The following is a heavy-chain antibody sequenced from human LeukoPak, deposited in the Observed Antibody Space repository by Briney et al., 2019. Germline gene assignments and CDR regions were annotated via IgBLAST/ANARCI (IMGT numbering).Heavy chain of an antibody. CDR1: GYTVTGYH. V-gene: IGHV1-2*02. CDR2: INPNSGGT. Sequence: ASVKVSCKASGYTVTGYHMHWVRQAPGQGLEWMGWINPNSGGTNYARKFQGRVTMTRDTSINTAYMELSRLRSDDTAVYYCARGRVTTVTYNYYYYYMDVWGKGTTVTISS. D-gene: IGHD4-17*01. CDR3: ARGRVTTVTYNYYYYYMDV. J-gene: IGHJ6*03.